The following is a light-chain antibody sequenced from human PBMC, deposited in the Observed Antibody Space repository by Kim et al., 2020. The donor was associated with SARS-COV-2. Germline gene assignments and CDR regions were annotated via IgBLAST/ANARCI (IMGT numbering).Light chain of an antibody. J-gene: IGKJ4*01. V-gene: IGKV3-20*01. CDR2: GAS. CDR1: QGVSSSY. Sequence: PGQRATPSCRASQGVSSSYLAWYQQKPGQAPRLLIYGASSRATGIPDRFSGSGSGTDFTLTISRLEPEDFAVYYCQQYGSSPRITFGGGTKVDIK. CDR3: QQYGSSPRIT.